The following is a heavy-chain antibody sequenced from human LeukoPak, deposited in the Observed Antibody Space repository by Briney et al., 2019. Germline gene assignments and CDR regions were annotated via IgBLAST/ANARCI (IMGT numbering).Heavy chain of an antibody. D-gene: IGHD2/OR15-2a*01. CDR2: ISCSGSTI. CDR3: ASRPYGFLCPYDY. CDR1: GSTFSNFE. V-gene: IGHV3-48*03. Sequence: GGSLRLSCAVSGSTFSNFEMNWVRQPPGKGLEWMSYISCSGSTIYYADSVRGRFTISRDNAKNSLYLQMNSLTAEDTAVYYCASRPYGFLCPYDYWGQGALVTVSS. J-gene: IGHJ4*02.